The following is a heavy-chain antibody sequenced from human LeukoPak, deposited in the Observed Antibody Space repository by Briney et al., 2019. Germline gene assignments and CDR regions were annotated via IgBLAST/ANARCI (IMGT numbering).Heavy chain of an antibody. D-gene: IGHD5-18*01. J-gene: IGHJ4*01. V-gene: IGHV3-53*01. CDR1: GFTVNNNY. CDR3: ARDLGYTHGFGY. CDR2: IYGGGST. Sequence: GGSMRLSCAASGFTVNNNYMSRVRQAPGKGLEWVSIIYGGGSTYYAESVKGRFSISRDNSKNALYLQMNSLRAEDTAGYYCARDLGYTHGFGYWGQGTLVTVSS.